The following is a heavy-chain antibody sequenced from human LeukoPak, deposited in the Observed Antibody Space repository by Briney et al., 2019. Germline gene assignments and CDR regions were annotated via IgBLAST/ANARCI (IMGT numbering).Heavy chain of an antibody. J-gene: IGHJ5*02. CDR1: GGFISSYY. CDR3: ARDSGTTGEVKFDP. CDR2: NYNSGGT. D-gene: IGHD3-10*01. V-gene: IGHV4-4*07. Sequence: SETLSLTCAASGGFISSYYWRWIRQPAGGGLELSGRNYNSGGTTYDPSLKSRVTMSMDTSNNTSSLKLSSVSAADTAVYYCARDSGTTGEVKFDPWGQGTLVTVSS.